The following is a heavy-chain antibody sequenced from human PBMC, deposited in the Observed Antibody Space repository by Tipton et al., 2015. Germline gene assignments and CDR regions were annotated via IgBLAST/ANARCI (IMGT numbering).Heavy chain of an antibody. D-gene: IGHD5-24*01. Sequence: QLVQSGAEVKKPGASVKVSCKASGYTFTSYDINRVRQATGQGLEWMGWMNPISGNTGYAQKFQGRVTMTRNTSISTAYMELSSLKSEDTAVYYCVRDLDGFNFNLDYWGQGTLVTVSS. V-gene: IGHV1-8*01. CDR2: MNPISGNT. J-gene: IGHJ4*02. CDR1: GYTFTSYD. CDR3: VRDLDGFNFNLDY.